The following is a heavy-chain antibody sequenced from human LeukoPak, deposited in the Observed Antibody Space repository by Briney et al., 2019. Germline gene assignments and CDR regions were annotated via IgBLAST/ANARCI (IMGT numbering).Heavy chain of an antibody. CDR1: GFTLSDYW. CDR3: ARHRGISTRDFEY. J-gene: IGHJ4*02. D-gene: IGHD3-16*01. Sequence: PGGSLRLSCAASGFTLSDYWMSWVRQTPGKGLEWVANIEQDESEKYYVDSVKGRFTISRDNAKNSLYLQMNSLRAEDTAVYYCARHRGISTRDFEYWGQGTLVTVSS. CDR2: IEQDESEK. V-gene: IGHV3-7*01.